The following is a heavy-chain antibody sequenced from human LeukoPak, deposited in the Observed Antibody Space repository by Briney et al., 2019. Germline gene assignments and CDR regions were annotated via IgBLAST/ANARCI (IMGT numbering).Heavy chain of an antibody. CDR3: ASLSSGWSSDVDY. CDR2: INPNSGVT. J-gene: IGHJ4*02. CDR1: GYTFTGYY. V-gene: IGHV1-2*02. D-gene: IGHD6-19*01. Sequence: ASVKVSCKASGYTFTGYYIHWVRQAPGQGLEWMGWINPNSGVTNYAQEFQGRVTMTRDTSINTAYMELSRLRSDDTAVYYCASLSSGWSSDVDYWGQGTLVTVSS.